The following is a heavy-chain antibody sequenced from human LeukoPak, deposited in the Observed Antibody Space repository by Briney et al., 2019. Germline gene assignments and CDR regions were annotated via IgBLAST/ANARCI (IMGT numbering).Heavy chain of an antibody. CDR1: GYTFTSYY. J-gene: IGHJ4*02. D-gene: IGHD1-26*01. CDR3: AREAGTTTGLFDY. Sequence: ASVKVSCKASGYTFTSYYMHRVRQAPGQGLEWMGWISVYSGNTNYAQKLHGRVAMTTDTSTSTAYLELRSLRSDDTAVYYCAREAGTTTGLFDYWGQGTLVTVSS. CDR2: ISVYSGNT. V-gene: IGHV1-18*04.